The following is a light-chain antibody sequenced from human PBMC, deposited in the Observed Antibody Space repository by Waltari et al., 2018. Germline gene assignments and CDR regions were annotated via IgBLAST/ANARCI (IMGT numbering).Light chain of an antibody. CDR1: SSDVGGYNY. J-gene: IGLJ3*02. V-gene: IGLV2-11*01. CDR2: DVS. Sequence: QSALTPPRSVSGSPGQPVTISCSGTSSDVGGYNYVSWYQQHPGKAPKLVIYDVSKRPSGVPDRFSGSKSGNTASLTISGLQAEDEADYYCCSYAYTYWVFGGGTKLTVL. CDR3: CSYAYTYWV.